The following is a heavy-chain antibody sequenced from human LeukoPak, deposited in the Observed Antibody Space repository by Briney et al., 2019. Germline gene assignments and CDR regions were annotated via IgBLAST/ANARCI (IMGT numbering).Heavy chain of an antibody. V-gene: IGHV3-23*01. CDR3: ATVPTAGYYFDY. J-gene: IGHJ4*02. Sequence: GGSLRLPCAASGFSFSTYAMSWVRQAPGRGLEWVSGISGGGDSRYYADSVKGRVTISKDISKNTLYLQMNSLRAEDTAVYYCATVPTAGYYFDYWGQGILVTVSS. CDR2: ISGGGDSR. CDR1: GFSFSTYA. D-gene: IGHD6-13*01.